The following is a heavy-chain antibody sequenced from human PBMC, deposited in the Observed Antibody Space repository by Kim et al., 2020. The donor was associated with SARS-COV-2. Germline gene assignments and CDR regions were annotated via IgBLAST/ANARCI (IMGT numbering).Heavy chain of an antibody. D-gene: IGHD3-9*01. J-gene: IGHJ4*02. CDR3: ARTYDILAGYSHFDY. CDR2: IYYSGSS. V-gene: IGHV4-59*01. CDR1: GGFISSYN. Sequence: SETLSLTCTVSGGFISSYNWSWIRQPPGKGLAWTGDIYYSGSSNNNPYLKSRVTISVDTSKNQFSLKLSSVAAADTAVYYCARTYDILAGYSHFDYWGQGTLVTVSS.